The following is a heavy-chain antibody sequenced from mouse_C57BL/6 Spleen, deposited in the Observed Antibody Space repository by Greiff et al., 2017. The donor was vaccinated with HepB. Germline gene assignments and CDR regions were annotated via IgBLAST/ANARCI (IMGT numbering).Heavy chain of an antibody. V-gene: IGHV5-6*01. D-gene: IGHD2-4*01. CDR1: GFTFSSYG. J-gene: IGHJ2*01. CDR2: ISSGGSYT. CDR3: ARHLRDYDPFDY. Sequence: VQLKESGGDLVKPGGSLKLSCAASGFTFSSYGMSWVRQTPDKRLEWVATISSGGSYTYYPDSVKGRFTISRDNAKNTLYLQMSSLKSEDTAMYYCARHLRDYDPFDYWGQGTTLTVSS.